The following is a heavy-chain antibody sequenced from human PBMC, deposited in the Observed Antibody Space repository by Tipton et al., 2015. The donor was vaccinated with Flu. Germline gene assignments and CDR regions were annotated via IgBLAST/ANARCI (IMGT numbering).Heavy chain of an antibody. CDR2: SYYSGST. J-gene: IGHJ4*02. CDR3: ARRNYYGSGSYYDY. Sequence: TLSLTCTVSGGSISSGGYYWSWIRQHPGKGLEWIGYSYYSGSTYYNPSLKSRVTISVDTSKNQFSLKLSSVTAADTAVYYCARRNYYGSGSYYDYWGQGTLVTVSS. CDR1: GGSISSGGYY. V-gene: IGHV4-31*03. D-gene: IGHD3-10*01.